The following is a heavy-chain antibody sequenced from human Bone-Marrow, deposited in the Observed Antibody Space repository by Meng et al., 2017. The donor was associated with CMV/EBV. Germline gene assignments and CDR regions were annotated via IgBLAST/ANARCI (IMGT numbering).Heavy chain of an antibody. J-gene: IGHJ4*02. Sequence: GESLKISCAASGFTFSSYSMHWVRQVPGQGLEWVAVISYDGSNKYYADSVRGRFTISRDNSKNMLYLQMNSLRAEDTAVYYCAKDLDDFWGTSYDHWGQGTLVTVSS. CDR3: AKDLDDFWGTSYDH. CDR1: GFTFSSYS. V-gene: IGHV3-30*04. D-gene: IGHD3-3*01. CDR2: ISYDGSNK.